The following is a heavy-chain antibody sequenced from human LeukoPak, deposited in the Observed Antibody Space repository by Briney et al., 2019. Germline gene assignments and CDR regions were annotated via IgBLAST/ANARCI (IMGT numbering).Heavy chain of an antibody. J-gene: IGHJ5*02. CDR3: ARNGIYGSGSYYRCNWFDP. D-gene: IGHD3-10*01. Sequence: SETLSLTCAVYGGSFSGYYWSWIRQPPGKGLEWIGEINHSGSTNYNPSLKSRVTISVDTSKNQFSLKLSSVTAADTAVYYCARNGIYGSGSYYRCNWFDPWGQGTLVTVSS. CDR1: GGSFSGYY. CDR2: INHSGST. V-gene: IGHV4-34*01.